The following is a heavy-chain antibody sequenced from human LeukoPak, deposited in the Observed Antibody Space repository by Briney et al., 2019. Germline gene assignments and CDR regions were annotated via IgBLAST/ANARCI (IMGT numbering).Heavy chain of an antibody. Sequence: PSETLSPTCTVSGGSISSYYWSWIQQPPGKGLEWIGYIYYSGSTNYNPSLKSRVTISVDTSKNQFSLKLSSVTAADTAVYYCARVRGHSSSWSYYFDYWGQGTLVTVSS. CDR1: GGSISSYY. CDR3: ARVRGHSSSWSYYFDY. V-gene: IGHV4-59*01. J-gene: IGHJ4*02. D-gene: IGHD6-13*01. CDR2: IYYSGST.